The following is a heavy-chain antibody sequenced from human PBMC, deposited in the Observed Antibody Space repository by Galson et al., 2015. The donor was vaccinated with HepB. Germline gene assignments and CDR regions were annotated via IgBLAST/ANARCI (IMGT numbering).Heavy chain of an antibody. D-gene: IGHD3-3*02. CDR3: ARDSITHSYYYYYYMDV. CDR2: ISYDGSIK. V-gene: IGHV3-30-3*01. Sequence: SLRLSCAASGFSFSTYDMHWVRQAPGKGLEWVAVISYDGSIKYYADSVKGRFTISRDSSRNTLYLQMNSLRTEDTAVYYCARDSITHSYYYYYYMDVWGKGTTVTVSS. J-gene: IGHJ6*03. CDR1: GFSFSTYD.